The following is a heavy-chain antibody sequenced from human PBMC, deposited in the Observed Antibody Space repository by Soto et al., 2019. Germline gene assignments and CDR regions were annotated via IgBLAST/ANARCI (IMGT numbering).Heavy chain of an antibody. J-gene: IGHJ4*02. D-gene: IGHD1-26*01. V-gene: IGHV3-48*02. CDR1: GFTFSSYS. Sequence: EVQLVESGGGLVQPGGSLRLSCAASGFTFSSYSMNWVRQAPGKGLEWVSYISSSSSTIYYADSVKGRFTISRDNAKNSLYLQMNSLRDEDTAVYYCARALGEWELHPFDYWGQSTLVTVSS. CDR3: ARALGEWELHPFDY. CDR2: ISSSSSTI.